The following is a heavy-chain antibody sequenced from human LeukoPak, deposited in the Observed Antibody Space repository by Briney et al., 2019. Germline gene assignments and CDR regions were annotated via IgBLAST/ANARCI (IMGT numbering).Heavy chain of an antibody. Sequence: SVKVSCKASGGTFSSYTISWVRQAPGQGLEWMGGVIPFFGTANYAQKFQGRVTITADKSTSTAYMELSSLRSEVTAVYYCARTLYVYSSGWIDYWGQGTLVTVSS. CDR1: GGTFSSYT. V-gene: IGHV1-69*06. D-gene: IGHD6-19*01. CDR2: VIPFFGTA. J-gene: IGHJ4*02. CDR3: ARTLYVYSSGWIDY.